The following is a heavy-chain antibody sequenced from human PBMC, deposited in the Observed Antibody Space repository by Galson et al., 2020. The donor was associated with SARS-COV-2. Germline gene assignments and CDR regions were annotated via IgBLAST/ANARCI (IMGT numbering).Heavy chain of an antibody. CDR1: GFNVNSNY. D-gene: IGHD2-15*01. Sequence: GGSLRLSCAASGFNVNSNYMNWVRQAPGKGLEWVSVIYTAGSTFYADSVKGRFTVSRDNSKNTLYLQMNSVRAEDTAVYYCASSPDMAAFDIWGQGTMVTVSS. J-gene: IGHJ3*02. CDR3: ASSPDMAAFDI. CDR2: IYTAGST. V-gene: IGHV3-66*01.